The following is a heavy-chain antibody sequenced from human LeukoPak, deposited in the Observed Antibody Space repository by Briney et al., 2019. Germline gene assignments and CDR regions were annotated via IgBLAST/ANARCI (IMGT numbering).Heavy chain of an antibody. D-gene: IGHD2-2*01. CDR1: GVPISSHY. CDR2: IYYSGST. J-gene: IGHJ4*02. CDR3: ARVAHYAPDH. Sequence: SETLSLTCTVSGVPISSHYWRWIRQPPGKGLVWIGYIYYSGSTNYNPSLKRRVTISVDKSKNQFSLKLGSVTAADTAVYYCARVAHYAPDHWGQGTLVTVSS. V-gene: IGHV4-59*11.